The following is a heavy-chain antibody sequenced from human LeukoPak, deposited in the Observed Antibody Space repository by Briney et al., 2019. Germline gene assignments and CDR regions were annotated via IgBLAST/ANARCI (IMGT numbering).Heavy chain of an antibody. CDR3: ARDLFGGSDY. Sequence: GGSLRLSCATSGFTFNSWWMSWVRQAPGKGLEWVANIKQDESEKYYVDSVKGRFTISRDNAKNTLYLQMNSLRAEDTAVYYCARDLFGGSDYWGQGTLVTVSS. CDR2: IKQDESEK. D-gene: IGHD3-10*01. J-gene: IGHJ4*02. CDR1: GFTFNSWW. V-gene: IGHV3-7*01.